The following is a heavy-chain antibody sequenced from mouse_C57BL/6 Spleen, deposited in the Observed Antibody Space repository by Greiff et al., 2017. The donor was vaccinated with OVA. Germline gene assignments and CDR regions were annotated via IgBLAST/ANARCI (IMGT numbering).Heavy chain of an antibody. V-gene: IGHV14-2*01. J-gene: IGHJ2*01. D-gene: IGHD1-1*01. CDR2: IDPEDGET. CDR3: ARLTTVVAHFDD. Sequence: VQLKQSGAELVQPGASVKLSCTASGFNIKDYYMHWVQPRTEQGLEWIGRIDPEDGETKYAPKFQGKATIPAATSSNTAYLQLSSLTSEDTAVYYGARLTTVVAHFDDWGKGTTLTGSS. CDR1: GFNIKDYY.